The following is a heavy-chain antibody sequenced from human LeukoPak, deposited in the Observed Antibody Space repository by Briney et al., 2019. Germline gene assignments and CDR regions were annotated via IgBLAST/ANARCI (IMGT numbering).Heavy chain of an antibody. CDR1: GGSISSYY. Sequence: PSETLSLTCTVSGGSISSYYWSWIRQPPGKGLEWIGYIYYSGSTNYNPSLKSRVTISVDTSKNQVSLKLSSVTAADTAVYYCARIPGKWFDPWGQGTLVTVSS. CDR3: ARIPGKWFDP. J-gene: IGHJ5*02. D-gene: IGHD1-26*01. V-gene: IGHV4-59*08. CDR2: IYYSGST.